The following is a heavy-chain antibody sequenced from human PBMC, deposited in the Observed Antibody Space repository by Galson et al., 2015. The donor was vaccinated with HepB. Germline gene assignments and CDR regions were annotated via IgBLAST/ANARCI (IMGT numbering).Heavy chain of an antibody. Sequence: SLRLSCAASGFSISSHYMNWVRQAPGKGLEWVSLIHGGNNKYYADSGKGRFTISRDDSVNTLFLQMNSLRAEDTAVYYCAQLGTGYWGQGTLVTVSS. J-gene: IGHJ4*02. V-gene: IGHV3-53*01. CDR1: GFSISSHY. CDR2: IHGGNNK. CDR3: AQLGTGY. D-gene: IGHD6-13*01.